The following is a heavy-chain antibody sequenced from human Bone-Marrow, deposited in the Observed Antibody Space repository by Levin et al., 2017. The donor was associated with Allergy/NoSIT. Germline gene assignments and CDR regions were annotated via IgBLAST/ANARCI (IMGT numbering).Heavy chain of an antibody. Sequence: GSLRLSCAVYGGSFSGYYWSWIRQPPGKGLEWIGEINHSGSTNYNPSLKSRVTISVDTSKNQFSLKLSSVTAADTAVYYCARGDTNCSSTSCYGYYFDYWGQGTLVTVSS. CDR2: INHSGST. CDR1: GGSFSGYY. D-gene: IGHD2-2*01. J-gene: IGHJ4*02. V-gene: IGHV4-34*01. CDR3: ARGDTNCSSTSCYGYYFDY.